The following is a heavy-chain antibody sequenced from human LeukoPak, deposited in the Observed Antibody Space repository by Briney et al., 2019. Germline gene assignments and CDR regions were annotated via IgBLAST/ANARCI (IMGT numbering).Heavy chain of an antibody. J-gene: IGHJ5*02. Sequence: ASVKVSCKASGYTFTSYGISWVRQAPGQGLEWMGWISAYNGNTNYAQKLRGRVTMTTDTSTSTAYMELRSLRSDDTAVYYCARHSSSITASWFDPWGQGTLVTVSS. CDR1: GYTFTSYG. V-gene: IGHV1-18*01. CDR3: ARHSSSITASWFDP. CDR2: ISAYNGNT. D-gene: IGHD6-13*01.